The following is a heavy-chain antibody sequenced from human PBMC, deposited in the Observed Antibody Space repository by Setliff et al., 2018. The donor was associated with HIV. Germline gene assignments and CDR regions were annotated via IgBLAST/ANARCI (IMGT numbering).Heavy chain of an antibody. D-gene: IGHD2-2*01. Sequence: SETLSLTCTVSGGSISSYYWSWIRQPPGKGLEWIGYIYYSGSTNYNPSLKSRVTISVDTSKNQFSLKLSSVTAADTAVYYCARGRRSTSSYYYYYYMDVRGKGTTVTVSS. V-gene: IGHV4-59*01. J-gene: IGHJ6*03. CDR3: ARGRRSTSSYYYYYYMDV. CDR1: GGSISSYY. CDR2: IYYSGST.